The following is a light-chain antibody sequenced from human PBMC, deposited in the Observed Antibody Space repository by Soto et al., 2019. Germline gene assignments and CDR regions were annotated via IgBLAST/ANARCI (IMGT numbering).Light chain of an antibody. V-gene: IGLV2-14*01. Sequence: QSALTKPACVSGSPGQSITISCTETRSDVGGYNYVSWYQQHPGKAPKLMIYDVSNRPSGVSNRFSGSKSGNTASLTISGLQAEDEADYYSSSYTSSSTPFVFGTGTKLTVL. CDR2: DVS. J-gene: IGLJ1*01. CDR1: RSDVGGYNY. CDR3: SSYTSSSTPFV.